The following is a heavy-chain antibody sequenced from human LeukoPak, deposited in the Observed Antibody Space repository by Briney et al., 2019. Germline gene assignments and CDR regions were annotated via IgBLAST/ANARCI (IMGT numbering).Heavy chain of an antibody. J-gene: IGHJ4*02. CDR2: IDPSDSYT. CDR3: ARPRGYSYGPPYY. Sequence: GESLKISCKGSGYSFTSYWISWVRQMPGKGPEWMGRIDPSDSYTNYSPSFQGHVTISADKSISTAYLQWSSLKASDTAMYYCARPRGYSYGPPYYWGQGTLVTVSS. CDR1: GYSFTSYW. D-gene: IGHD5-18*01. V-gene: IGHV5-10-1*01.